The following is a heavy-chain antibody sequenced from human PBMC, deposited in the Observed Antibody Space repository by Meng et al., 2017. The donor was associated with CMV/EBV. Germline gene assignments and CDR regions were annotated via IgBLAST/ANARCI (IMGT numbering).Heavy chain of an antibody. V-gene: IGHV1-3*02. CDR3: ATAPIEMATNGGFFDY. D-gene: IGHD5-24*01. Sequence: ASVKVSCKASGYTFTSYAMHWVRQAPGQRLEWMGWSNAGNGNTKYSQEFQGRVTITRDTSASTAYMELSSLRSEDMAVYYCATAPIEMATNGGFFDYWGQGTLVTVSS. CDR1: GYTFTSYA. J-gene: IGHJ4*02. CDR2: SNAGNGNT.